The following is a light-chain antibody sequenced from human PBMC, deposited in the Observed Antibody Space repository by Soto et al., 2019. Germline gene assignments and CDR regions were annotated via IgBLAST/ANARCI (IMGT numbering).Light chain of an antibody. V-gene: IGKV4-1*01. CDR1: QSVLYSSNNKNY. Sequence: DIVMTQSPDSLAVSLGERATINCKSSQSVLYSSNNKNYLAWYQQKPGQPPKLLIYWASTRGSGVPDRFSGSGSGTDFTLTISSLQAEDVAVYYCQQYYSTPRTFGQGTKVDI. CDR2: WAS. J-gene: IGKJ1*01. CDR3: QQYYSTPRT.